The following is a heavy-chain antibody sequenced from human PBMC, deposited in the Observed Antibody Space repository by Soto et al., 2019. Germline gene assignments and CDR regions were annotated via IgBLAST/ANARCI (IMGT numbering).Heavy chain of an antibody. V-gene: IGHV1-18*01. D-gene: IGHD3-22*01. J-gene: IGHJ4*02. Sequence: QVQLVQSGAEVKKPGASVKLSCKASGYTFTTYGMSWVRQAHGQGLDWMGWIRTHNGNTKYAERLQGRVTMTKDTTTSRAYLELRSLRSDDTAVYYCARGPTDYYDNSGNYFLDYWGQGTLVTVSS. CDR1: GYTFTTYG. CDR2: IRTHNGNT. CDR3: ARGPTDYYDNSGNYFLDY.